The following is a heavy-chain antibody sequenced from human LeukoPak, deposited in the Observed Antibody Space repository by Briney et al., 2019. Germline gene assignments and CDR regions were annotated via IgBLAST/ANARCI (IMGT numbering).Heavy chain of an antibody. CDR3: ARAHRRYDYVWGSSYFDY. V-gene: IGHV4-34*01. CDR1: GGSFSGYY. Sequence: SETLSLTCAVYGGSFSGYYWSWIRQPPGKGLEWIGEINHSGSTNYNPSLKSRVTISVDTSKNQFSLKLSSVTAADTAVYYCARAHRRYDYVWGSSYFDYWGQGTLVTVSS. J-gene: IGHJ4*02. CDR2: INHSGST. D-gene: IGHD3-16*01.